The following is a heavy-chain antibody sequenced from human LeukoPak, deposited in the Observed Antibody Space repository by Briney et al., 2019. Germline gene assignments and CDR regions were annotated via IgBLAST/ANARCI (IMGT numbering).Heavy chain of an antibody. CDR3: ARVIAAGFAFDT. Sequence: ASVKVSCKASGYTFTGYYMHWVRQAPGQGLEWMGWINPNSGGTNYAQKFQGRVTMTRDTSISTAYMELSRLRSDDTAVYYCARVIAAGFAFDTWGQGTMVTVSS. V-gene: IGHV1-2*02. CDR1: GYTFTGYY. J-gene: IGHJ3*02. CDR2: INPNSGGT. D-gene: IGHD6-13*01.